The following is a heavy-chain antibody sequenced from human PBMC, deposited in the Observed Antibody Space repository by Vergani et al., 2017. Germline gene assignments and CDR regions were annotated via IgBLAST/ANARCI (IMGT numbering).Heavy chain of an antibody. CDR1: GFTSSYYG. V-gene: IGHV3-30*03. CDR2: ISYDGTQK. D-gene: IGHD1-1*01. CDR3: ATKSCGTPGCQIGYFSE. Sequence: QVHLVESGGGVVQPGRSLRLSCVVSGFTSSYYGMHWVRQAPGKGLEWVAVISYDGTQKYYADSVKGRFTISRDNSKSTLYLQRNSLRTEDTAVYYCATKSCGTPGCQIGYFSEWGQGTLVTVSS. J-gene: IGHJ1*01.